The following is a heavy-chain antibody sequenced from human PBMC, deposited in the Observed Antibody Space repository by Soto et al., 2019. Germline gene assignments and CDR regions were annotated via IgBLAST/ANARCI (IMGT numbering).Heavy chain of an antibody. CDR1: GFTFSSYG. J-gene: IGHJ6*03. CDR3: ASAPSLYYYYYMDV. D-gene: IGHD2-15*01. V-gene: IGHV3-33*01. Sequence: QVQLVESGGGVVQPGRSLRLSCAASGFTFSSYGMHWVRQAPGKGLEWVAVIWYDGSNKYYADSVKGRFTISRDNSKNTLYLQMNSLRAEDTAVYYCASAPSLYYYYYMDVWGKGTTVTVSS. CDR2: IWYDGSNK.